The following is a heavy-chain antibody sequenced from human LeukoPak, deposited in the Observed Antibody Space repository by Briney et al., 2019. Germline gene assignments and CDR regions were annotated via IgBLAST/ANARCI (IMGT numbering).Heavy chain of an antibody. CDR1: GGTFSSYA. CDR3: ASRAAIMTTVTSRTPFGWDY. CDR2: IIPIFGTA. J-gene: IGHJ4*02. Sequence: ASVKVSCKASGGTFSSYAISWVRQAPGQGLEWVGGIIPIFGTANYAQKFQGRVTITTDESTSTAYMALSSLRSEDTAVYYCASRAAIMTTVTSRTPFGWDYWGQGTLVTVSS. D-gene: IGHD4-17*01. V-gene: IGHV1-69*05.